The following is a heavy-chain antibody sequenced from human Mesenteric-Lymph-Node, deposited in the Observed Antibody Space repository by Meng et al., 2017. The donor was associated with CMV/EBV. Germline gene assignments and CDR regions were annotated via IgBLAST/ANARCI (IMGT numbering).Heavy chain of an antibody. J-gene: IGHJ4*02. CDR3: ARARYIAAAPDY. Sequence: GESLKISCAASGFTFSSYSMNWVRQAPGKGLEWVSSISSSSSYIYYADSVKGRFTISRDNAKNSLYLQMNSLSAEDTAVYYCARARYIAAAPDYWGQGTLVTVSS. V-gene: IGHV3-21*01. D-gene: IGHD6-13*01. CDR2: ISSSSSYI. CDR1: GFTFSSYS.